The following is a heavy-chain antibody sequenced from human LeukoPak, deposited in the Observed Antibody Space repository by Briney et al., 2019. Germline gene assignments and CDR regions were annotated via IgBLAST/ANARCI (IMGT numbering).Heavy chain of an antibody. Sequence: GGSLRLSCAASGFTFSSYGMHWVRQAPGKGLEWVAVISYDGSNKYYADSVKGRFTISRDNSKNTLYLQMNSLRAEDTAVYYCARLDIVTYYYDSSGYYRQNYYYYGMDVWGQGTTVTVSS. J-gene: IGHJ6*02. CDR2: ISYDGSNK. D-gene: IGHD3-22*01. CDR1: GFTFSSYG. V-gene: IGHV3-30*03. CDR3: ARLDIVTYYYDSSGYYRQNYYYYGMDV.